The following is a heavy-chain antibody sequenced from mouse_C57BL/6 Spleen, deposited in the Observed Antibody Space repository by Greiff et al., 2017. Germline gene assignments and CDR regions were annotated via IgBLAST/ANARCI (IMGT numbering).Heavy chain of an antibody. CDR1: GYTFTDYY. CDR2: INPNNGGT. Sequence: EVQLQQSGPELVKPGASVKISCKASGYTFTDYYMNWVKQSHGKSLEWIGDINPNNGGTSYNQKFKGKATLTVDKSSSTAYMELRSLTSEDSAVYYCAIGYFDYWGQGTTLTVSS. V-gene: IGHV1-26*01. J-gene: IGHJ2*01. CDR3: AIGYFDY.